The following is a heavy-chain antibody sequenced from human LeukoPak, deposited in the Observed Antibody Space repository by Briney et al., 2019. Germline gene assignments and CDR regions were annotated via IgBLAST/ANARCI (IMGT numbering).Heavy chain of an antibody. CDR2: ITGSGGNT. Sequence: GGSLRLSCAASGFTFSSYAMSWVRQAPVKGLEWVSAITGSGGNTYYADSVKGRFTISRDNSKNTLYLQMNSLRAEDTALYYCAKDVLRGDYGEDALDIWGQGTMVTVSS. CDR1: GFTFSSYA. V-gene: IGHV3-23*01. CDR3: AKDVLRGDYGEDALDI. D-gene: IGHD4-17*01. J-gene: IGHJ3*02.